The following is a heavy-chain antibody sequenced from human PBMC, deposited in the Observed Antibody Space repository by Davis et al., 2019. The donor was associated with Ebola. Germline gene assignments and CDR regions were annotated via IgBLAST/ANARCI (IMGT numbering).Heavy chain of an antibody. J-gene: IGHJ4*02. D-gene: IGHD3-16*01. Sequence: AASVKVSCKASGYTFTSYYMHWVRQAPGQGLEWMGGIIPIFDIPNYTQKFQDRVTIIADKSTNTAYMELSGLTSEDTATYYCAKESPGGSFREGFDNWGQGTLVTVSS. CDR3: AKESPGGSFREGFDN. CDR1: GYTFTSYY. CDR2: IIPIFDIP. V-gene: IGHV1-69*10.